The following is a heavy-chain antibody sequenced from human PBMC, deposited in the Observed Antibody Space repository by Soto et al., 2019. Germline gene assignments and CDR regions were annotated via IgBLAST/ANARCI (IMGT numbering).Heavy chain of an antibody. CDR3: ARAHTKYDFWSGYYRYYYYGMDV. CDR2: IYYSGST. Sequence: SETLSLTCTVSGGAISRGGYYWGWVRQHPGKGLEWIGYIYYSGSTYYNPSLKSRVTISVDTSKNQFSLKLSSVTAADTAVYYCARAHTKYDFWSGYYRYYYYGMDVWGQGTTVTVS. V-gene: IGHV4-31*03. D-gene: IGHD3-3*01. J-gene: IGHJ6*02. CDR1: GGAISRGGYY.